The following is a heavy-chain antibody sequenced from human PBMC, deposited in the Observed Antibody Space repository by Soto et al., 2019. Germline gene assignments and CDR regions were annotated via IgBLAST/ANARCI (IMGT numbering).Heavy chain of an antibody. V-gene: IGHV4-59*02. D-gene: IGHD3-22*01. CDR2: IYLGGSA. CDR3: TRGKWFPRGYGMDV. Sequence: QVQLQESGPGLVKPSETLSLTCTVSGDSVTSDYWSWIRQPPGKRLEYIGFIYLGGSANYNPSLESRVTMAPDKAKNQLALRLTSVTPADTSVYYCTRGKWFPRGYGMDVWGRGTTVTVS. CDR1: GDSVTSDY. J-gene: IGHJ6*02.